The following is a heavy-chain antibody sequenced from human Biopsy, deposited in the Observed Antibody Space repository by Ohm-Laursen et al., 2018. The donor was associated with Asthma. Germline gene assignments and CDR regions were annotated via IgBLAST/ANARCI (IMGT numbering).Heavy chain of an antibody. D-gene: IGHD2-2*01. J-gene: IGHJ4*02. CDR1: GGTFNTYV. V-gene: IGHV1-69*13. CDR2: INSVFGTT. CDR3: ARKAGSCISRTCYSLDF. Sequence: GASVKVSCKSLGGTFNTYVIGWVRQAPGQGLEWKGGINSVFGTTTYPQKFQGRVTITADDSTSTVYMELSSLRSEDTAVYYCARKAGSCISRTCYSLDFWGQGTLVTVSS.